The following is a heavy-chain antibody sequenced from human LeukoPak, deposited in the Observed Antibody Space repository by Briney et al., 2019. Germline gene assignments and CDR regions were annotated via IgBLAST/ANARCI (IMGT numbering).Heavy chain of an antibody. V-gene: IGHV4-59*01. J-gene: IGHJ4*02. Sequence: SETLSLTCTVSGGSISTYYWSWIRQPPGKGLEWIGYIYYSGSANYNPSLKSRVTISIDTSKNQFSLKLSSVTAADTAVYYCARSFGSGNYFDYWGQGTLVTVSS. CDR1: GGSISTYY. CDR2: IYYSGSA. CDR3: ARSFGSGNYFDY. D-gene: IGHD3-10*01.